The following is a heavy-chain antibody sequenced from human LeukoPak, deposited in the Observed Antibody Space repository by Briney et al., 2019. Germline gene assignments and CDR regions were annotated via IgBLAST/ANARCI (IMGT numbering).Heavy chain of an antibody. D-gene: IGHD5-12*01. CDR2: IYYSGST. J-gene: IGHJ1*01. V-gene: IGHV4-59*11. CDR1: GGSISSHY. CDR3: ARDRLLQH. Sequence: PSETLSLTCTVSGGSISSHYWSWIRQPPGKGLEWIGYIYYSGSTNYNPSLKSRVTISVDTSKNQFSLKLSSVTAADTAVYYCARDRLLQHWGQGTLVTVSS.